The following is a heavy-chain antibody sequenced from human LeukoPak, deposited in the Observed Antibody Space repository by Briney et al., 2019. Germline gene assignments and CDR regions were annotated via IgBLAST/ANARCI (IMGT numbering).Heavy chain of an antibody. CDR2: IYYSGSI. D-gene: IGHD3-3*01. J-gene: IGHJ4*02. V-gene: IGHV4-34*01. CDR3: ARGMKGDYYDFWSGYYSDYYFDY. Sequence: PSETLSLTCAVYGGSFSGYYWGWIRQPPGKGLERIGNIYYSGSIYYNPSLKSRVTISVDTSKNQFSLRLSSVTAADTAVYYCARGMKGDYYDFWSGYYSDYYFDYWGQGTLVTVSS. CDR1: GGSFSGYY.